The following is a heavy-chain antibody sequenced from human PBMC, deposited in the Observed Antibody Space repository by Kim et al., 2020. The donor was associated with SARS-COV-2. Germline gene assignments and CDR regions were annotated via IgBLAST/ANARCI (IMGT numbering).Heavy chain of an antibody. CDR2: I. D-gene: IGHD1-1*01. CDR3: AKLVGEFKFDY. V-gene: IGHV3-48*04. Sequence: IYYADSVKGRFTISRDNAKNSLYLQMNSLRAEDTAVYYCAKLVGEFKFDYWGQGTLVTVSS. J-gene: IGHJ4*02.